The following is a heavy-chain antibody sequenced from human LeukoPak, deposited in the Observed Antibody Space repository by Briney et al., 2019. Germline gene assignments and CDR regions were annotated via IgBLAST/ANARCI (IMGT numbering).Heavy chain of an antibody. D-gene: IGHD2-15*01. Sequence: PSETLSLTCTVSGGSISSSSYYWGWIRQPPGKGLEWIGSIYYSGSTYYNPSLKSRVTISVDTSKNQFSPKLSSVTAADTAVYYCATPGYCSGGSCYVDFDYWGQGTLVTVSS. CDR3: ATPGYCSGGSCYVDFDY. CDR1: GGSISSSSYY. V-gene: IGHV4-39*01. CDR2: IYYSGST. J-gene: IGHJ4*02.